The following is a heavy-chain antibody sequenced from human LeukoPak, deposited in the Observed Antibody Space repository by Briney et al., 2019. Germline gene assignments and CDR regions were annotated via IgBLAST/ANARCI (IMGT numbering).Heavy chain of an antibody. D-gene: IGHD3-16*02. CDR2: IYYSGST. Sequence: PSETLSLTCTVSGGSISSSGYYWTWIRQHPGKGLEWIGYIYYSGSTYYNPSLKSRVTISVDTSKNQFSLKLSSVTAADTAVYYCARGPGGYYDYVWGSYRETDYWGQGTLVTVSS. CDR3: ARGPGGYYDYVWGSYRETDY. CDR1: GGSISSSGYY. V-gene: IGHV4-31*03. J-gene: IGHJ4*02.